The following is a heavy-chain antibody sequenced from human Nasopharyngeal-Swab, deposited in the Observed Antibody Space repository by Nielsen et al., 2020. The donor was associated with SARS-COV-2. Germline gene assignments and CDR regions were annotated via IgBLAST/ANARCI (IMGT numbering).Heavy chain of an antibody. Sequence: ASVKVSCKVSGYTLTGLSMHWVRQAPGKGLEWMGGFDPEDGETIYAQKFQGRVTMTEDTSTDTAYMELSSLRSEDTAVYYCATVPYADYYFDYWGQGTLVTVSS. J-gene: IGHJ4*02. V-gene: IGHV1-24*01. D-gene: IGHD2-2*01. CDR2: FDPEDGET. CDR1: GYTLTGLS. CDR3: ATVPYADYYFDY.